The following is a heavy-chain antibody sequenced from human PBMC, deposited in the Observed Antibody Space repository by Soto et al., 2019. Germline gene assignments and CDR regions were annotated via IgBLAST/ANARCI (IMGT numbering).Heavy chain of an antibody. D-gene: IGHD6-19*01. CDR1: GYTFTGYQ. Sequence: VSHLRAGYTFTGYQIHGVRQAPGQGLEWMGWINPSSGGTKYAQKFQGRVTMTRDTSISTAYVELSRLRSDDTAEYYCESKRSVAEDYGMDVWGQGNTVNVSS. J-gene: IGHJ6*02. CDR3: ESKRSVAEDYGMDV. V-gene: IGHV1-2*02. CDR2: INPSSGGT.